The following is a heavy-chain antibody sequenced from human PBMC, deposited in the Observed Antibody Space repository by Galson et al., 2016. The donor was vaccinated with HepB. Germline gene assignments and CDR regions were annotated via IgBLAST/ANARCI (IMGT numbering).Heavy chain of an antibody. CDR3: SSGSPPIGLDV. Sequence: SLRLSCAASGVTFSGSVMHWVRQASGKGLEWVGHIRSRPNSYATAYAASVKGRFTISRDDSKNTAYLQMKSLKIEDTAVYYCSSGSPPIGLDVWGKGPTVTVSS. J-gene: IGHJ6*03. V-gene: IGHV3-73*01. CDR2: IRSRPNSYAT. CDR1: GVTFSGSV.